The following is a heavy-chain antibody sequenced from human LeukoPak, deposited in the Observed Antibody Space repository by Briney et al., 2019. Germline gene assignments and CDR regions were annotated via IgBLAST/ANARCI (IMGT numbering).Heavy chain of an antibody. D-gene: IGHD3-16*02. J-gene: IGHJ4*02. CDR3: ARSTNYDYVWGSYRYTGLLDY. Sequence: GASVKVSCKASGYTFTSYYMHWVRQAPGQGLEWMGIINPSGGSTSYAQKFQGRVTMTRDMSTSTVYMELSSLRSEDTAVYYCARSTNYDYVWGSYRYTGLLDYWGQGTLVTVSS. V-gene: IGHV1-46*01. CDR2: INPSGGST. CDR1: GYTFTSYY.